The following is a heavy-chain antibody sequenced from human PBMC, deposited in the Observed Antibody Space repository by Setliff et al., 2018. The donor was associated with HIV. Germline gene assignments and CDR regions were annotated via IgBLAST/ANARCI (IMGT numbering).Heavy chain of an antibody. J-gene: IGHJ4*02. CDR1: GGSIRTYY. CDR2: IFYSVNT. D-gene: IGHD5-12*01. Sequence: SETLSLTCTVSGGSIRTYYWSWIRQPPGKGLEWIGYIFYSVNTNYNPSLKGRVTISVDTSKNQFSLKLSSVTAADTAVYYCARAPGRWLQLGVDYWGQGTLVTVSS. V-gene: IGHV4-59*08. CDR3: ARAPGRWLQLGVDY.